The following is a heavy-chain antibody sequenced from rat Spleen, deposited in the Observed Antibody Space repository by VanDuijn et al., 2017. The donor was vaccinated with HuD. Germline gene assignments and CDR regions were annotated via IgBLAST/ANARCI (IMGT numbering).Heavy chain of an antibody. J-gene: IGHJ2*01. CDR1: GYTFTSYY. V-gene: IGHV1-43*01. D-gene: IGHD5-1*01. CDR3: VREGQLGFDY. Sequence: QVQLQQSGAELAKPGSSVKISCKASGYTFTSYYVSWIKQTTGQGLEYIGYINAESGITNYNEKFKGKATLTVDKSSSTAFMQLSGLTPDDSAVYYCVREGQLGFDYWGQGVMVTVSS. CDR2: INAESGIT.